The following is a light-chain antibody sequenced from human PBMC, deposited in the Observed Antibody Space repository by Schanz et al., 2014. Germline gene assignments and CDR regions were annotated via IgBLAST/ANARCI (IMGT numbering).Light chain of an antibody. CDR3: SSYTSSSTPVV. J-gene: IGLJ2*01. CDR2: EVT. V-gene: IGLV2-8*01. Sequence: QSVLTQPPSASGSPGQSVTISCTGTSNDVGRYDYVSWYQQHPGKAPKLILFEVTKRPSGVPDRFSGSKSGDTASLTVSGLQAEDEADYYCSSYTSSSTPVVFGGGTKLTVL. CDR1: SNDVGRYDY.